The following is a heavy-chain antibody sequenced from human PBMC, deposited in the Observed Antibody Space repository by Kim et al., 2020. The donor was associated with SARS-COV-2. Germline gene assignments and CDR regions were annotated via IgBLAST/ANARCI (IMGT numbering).Heavy chain of an antibody. J-gene: IGHJ3*02. CDR3: AKNPMGYYYDSSGSDAFDI. Sequence: GRFTISRDNSKNTLYLQMNSLRAEDTAVYYCAKNPMGYYYDSSGSDAFDIWGQGTMVTVSS. D-gene: IGHD3-22*01. V-gene: IGHV3-23*01.